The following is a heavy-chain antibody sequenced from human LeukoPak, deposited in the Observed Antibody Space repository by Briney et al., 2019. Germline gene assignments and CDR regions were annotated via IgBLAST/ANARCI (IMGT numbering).Heavy chain of an antibody. Sequence: GGSLRLSCAASGFTFSNYAMNWVRQAPGKGLEWVANIKQDGSEKYYVDSVKGRFTISRDNAKNSLYLQMNSLRAEDTAVYYCARDAGVQLWTMAAFDIWGQGTMVTVSS. V-gene: IGHV3-7*01. CDR1: GFTFSNYA. D-gene: IGHD5-18*01. CDR2: IKQDGSEK. J-gene: IGHJ3*02. CDR3: ARDAGVQLWTMAAFDI.